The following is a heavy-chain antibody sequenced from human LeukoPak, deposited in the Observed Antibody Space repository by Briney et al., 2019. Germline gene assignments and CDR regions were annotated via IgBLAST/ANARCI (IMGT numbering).Heavy chain of an antibody. CDR3: ARDQIYGDPGGFDFDI. CDR1: GFTFSSYS. D-gene: IGHD4-17*01. V-gene: IGHV3-21*01. Sequence: GGSLRLSCAASGFTFSSYSMNWVRQAPGKGLEWDSSISSSSSYIYYADSVKGRFTISRDNAKNSLYLQMNSLRAEDTAVYYCARDQIYGDPGGFDFDIWGHGTMVTVSS. CDR2: ISSSSSYI. J-gene: IGHJ3*02.